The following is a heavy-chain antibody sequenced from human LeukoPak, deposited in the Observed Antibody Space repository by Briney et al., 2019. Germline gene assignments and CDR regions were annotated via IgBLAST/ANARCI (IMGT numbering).Heavy chain of an antibody. Sequence: GGSLRLSCAASGFTFSSYGMHWVRQAPGKGLEWVAVISYDGSNKYYADSVKGRFTISRDNSKNTLYLQMNSLRAEDTAMYYCAKDIRYSSSSVDYFDYWGQGTLVTVSS. D-gene: IGHD6-6*01. CDR3: AKDIRYSSSSVDYFDY. J-gene: IGHJ4*02. CDR1: GFTFSSYG. CDR2: ISYDGSNK. V-gene: IGHV3-30*18.